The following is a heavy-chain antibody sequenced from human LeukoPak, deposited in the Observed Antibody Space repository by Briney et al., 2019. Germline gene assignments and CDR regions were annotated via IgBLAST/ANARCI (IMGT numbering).Heavy chain of an antibody. CDR1: GFTFDNYA. CDR2: ISWNSGSI. D-gene: IGHD3-10*01. CDR3: AKEEGFGEFVSHGMDV. Sequence: GGSLRLSCAASGFTFDNYAMHWVRQAPGKGLEWVSAISWNSGSIGYADSVKGRFTISRDNAKNSLYLQMNSLRAEDTALYYCAKEEGFGEFVSHGMDVWGQGTTVTVSS. J-gene: IGHJ6*02. V-gene: IGHV3-9*01.